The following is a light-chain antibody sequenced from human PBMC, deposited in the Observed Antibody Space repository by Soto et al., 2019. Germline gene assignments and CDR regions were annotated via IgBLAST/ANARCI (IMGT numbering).Light chain of an antibody. CDR1: QTIANN. CDR2: GAS. Sequence: VVMTQSPATLSVSPGERVTLSGRASQTIANNYVAWYQQKPGQAPRLLIHGASGRAAGIPDRFSGSGSGTEFTLTISSLQSGDLAVYYCQQYSSWYTFGQGTKLEIK. J-gene: IGKJ2*01. V-gene: IGKV3D-15*01. CDR3: QQYSSWYT.